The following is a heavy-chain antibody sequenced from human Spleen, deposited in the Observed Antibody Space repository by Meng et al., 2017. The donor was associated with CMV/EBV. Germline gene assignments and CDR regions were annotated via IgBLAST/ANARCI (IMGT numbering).Heavy chain of an antibody. D-gene: IGHD3-3*01. CDR1: GFTFSSYW. CDR2: IKQDGSEE. Sequence: GGSLRLSCAASGFTFSSYWISWVRQAPGKGLEWVANIKQDGSEEYYVDSVKGRFTISRDNAKNSLYLQMNSLRAEDTAVYYWARECRDYDFWSHLSLYYFDYWGQGTLVTVSS. J-gene: IGHJ4*02. CDR3: ARECRDYDFWSHLSLYYFDY. V-gene: IGHV3-7*01.